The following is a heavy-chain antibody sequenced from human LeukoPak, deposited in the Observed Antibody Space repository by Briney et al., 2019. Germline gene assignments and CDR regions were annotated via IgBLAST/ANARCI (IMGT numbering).Heavy chain of an antibody. Sequence: SVKVSCKASGGTFSSYAISWVRQAPGQGLEWMGGIIPIFGTANYAQKFQERVTITRDMSTNTAYMELSSLRSEDTAVYYCAADDQQLILWGQGTLVTVSS. J-gene: IGHJ4*02. D-gene: IGHD3-16*01. CDR1: GGTFSSYA. CDR2: IIPIFGTA. V-gene: IGHV1-69*05. CDR3: AADDQQLIL.